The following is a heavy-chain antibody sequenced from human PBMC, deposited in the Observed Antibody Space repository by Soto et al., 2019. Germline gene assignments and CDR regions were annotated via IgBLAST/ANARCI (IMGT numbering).Heavy chain of an antibody. D-gene: IGHD3-16*02. Sequence: ASVKVSCKASGYTFTSYYMHWVRQAPGQGLEWMGILNPSGDSTSYAQKFQGRVTMTRDTSTSTVYMELSSLRSEDTAVYYCARSYYDYVWGSYRSAHFDYWGQGTLVTVS. J-gene: IGHJ4*02. CDR1: GYTFTSYY. CDR2: LNPSGDST. V-gene: IGHV1-46*01. CDR3: ARSYYDYVWGSYRSAHFDY.